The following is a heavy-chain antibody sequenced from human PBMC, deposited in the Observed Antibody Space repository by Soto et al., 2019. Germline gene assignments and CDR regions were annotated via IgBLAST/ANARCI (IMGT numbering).Heavy chain of an antibody. D-gene: IGHD6-19*01. CDR1: GGTDGTYS. V-gene: IGHV1-69*13. CDR3: ASRAMAVTWFDP. J-gene: IGHJ5*02. CDR2: IIPILSTT. Sequence: SVKVSCKVSGGTDGTYSINWVRRAPGQGLEWMGAIIPILSTTNYAQRFQGRVTITADESTGTVYLELTSLKFEDTAVYYCASRAMAVTWFDPWGQGTLVTVSS.